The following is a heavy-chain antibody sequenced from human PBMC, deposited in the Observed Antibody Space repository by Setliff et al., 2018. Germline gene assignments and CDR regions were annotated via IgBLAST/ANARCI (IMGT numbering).Heavy chain of an antibody. D-gene: IGHD1-26*01. J-gene: IGHJ3*02. Sequence: ASVKVSCKTSAYTFSGYYIHWVRQAPGQGLQWMGWINPNIGDTNYAPKFQGRVTMTTETSTRTADLEVRSLTSADTAVYYCATRSNYLLVDAFDIWGQGTLVTVSS. CDR2: INPNIGDT. V-gene: IGHV1-2*02. CDR3: ATRSNYLLVDAFDI. CDR1: AYTFSGYY.